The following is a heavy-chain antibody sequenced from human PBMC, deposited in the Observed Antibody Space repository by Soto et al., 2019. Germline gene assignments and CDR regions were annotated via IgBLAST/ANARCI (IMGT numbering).Heavy chain of an antibody. CDR3: ARDIYDSSGYYWQGY. D-gene: IGHD3-22*01. V-gene: IGHV3-53*01. CDR1: GFTVSSNY. Sequence: EVQLVESGGGLIQPGGSLRLSCAASGFTVSSNYMSWVRQAPGKGLEWVSVIYSGGSTYYADSVKGRFTISRDNSKNTLYLQMHSLRAEDTAVYYCARDIYDSSGYYWQGYWGQGNLVTVSS. J-gene: IGHJ4*02. CDR2: IYSGGST.